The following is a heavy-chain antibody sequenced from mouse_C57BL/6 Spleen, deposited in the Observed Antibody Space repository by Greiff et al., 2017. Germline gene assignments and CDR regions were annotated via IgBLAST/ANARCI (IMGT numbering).Heavy chain of an antibody. CDR1: GYTFTDYY. D-gene: IGHD1-1*01. V-gene: IGHV1-77*01. CDR3: ARAYYYGSTWFAY. J-gene: IGHJ3*01. CDR2: IGPGSGST. Sequence: VQLQQSGAELVKPGASVKISCKASGYTFTDYYINWVKQRPGQGLEWIGKIGPGSGSTYYNEKFKGKGTLTADKSSNTAYMQLSSLTSDDSAVYFCARAYYYGSTWFAYWGQGTLVTVSA.